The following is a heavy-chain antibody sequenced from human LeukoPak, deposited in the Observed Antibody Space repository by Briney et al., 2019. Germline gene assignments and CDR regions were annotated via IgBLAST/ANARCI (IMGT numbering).Heavy chain of an antibody. CDR2: ISGSGGST. Sequence: GGSLRLSCAASGFTFSTYAMYWVRQAPGKGLDWVSAISGSGGSTYYADSVKGRFTISRDNSKNTLYLQMNSLRAEDTAVYYCAKGPDDYTPRGFDYWGQGTLVTVSS. CDR1: GFTFSTYA. V-gene: IGHV3-23*01. J-gene: IGHJ4*02. CDR3: AKGPDDYTPRGFDY. D-gene: IGHD5-24*01.